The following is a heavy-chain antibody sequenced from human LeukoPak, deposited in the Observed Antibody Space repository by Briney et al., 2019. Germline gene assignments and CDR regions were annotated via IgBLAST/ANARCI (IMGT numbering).Heavy chain of an antibody. J-gene: IGHJ5*02. CDR2: INHSGST. Sequence: PSETLSLTCAVYGGSFSGYYWSWIRQPPGKGLEWIGEINHSGSTNYNPSLKSRVTISVDTSKNQFSLKLSSVTAADTAAYYCARDIVVVPAASTRDNWFDPWGQGTLVTVSS. V-gene: IGHV4-34*01. CDR3: ARDIVVVPAASTRDNWFDP. D-gene: IGHD2-2*01. CDR1: GGSFSGYY.